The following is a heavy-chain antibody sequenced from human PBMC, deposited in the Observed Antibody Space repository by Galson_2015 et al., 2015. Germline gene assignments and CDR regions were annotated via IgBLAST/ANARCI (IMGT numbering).Heavy chain of an antibody. J-gene: IGHJ4*02. CDR3: ATADQGFDY. CDR1: GFTFSSYS. V-gene: IGHV3-48*01. CDR2: ISSNSRTT. Sequence: SLRLSCAASGFTFSSYSMNWVRQAPGKGLEWVSYISSNSRTTYYADSMKGRFTISRDYANNSLYLQMNSLRAEDTAVYYCATADQGFDYWGQGTLVTVSS.